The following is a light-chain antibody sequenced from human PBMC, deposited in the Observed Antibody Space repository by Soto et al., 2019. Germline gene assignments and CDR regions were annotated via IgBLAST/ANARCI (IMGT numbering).Light chain of an antibody. CDR3: QQYNNWPPT. CDR1: QSIRSQ. CDR2: GAS. Sequence: EIVMTQSPATLSVSPGEGATLSCRASQSIRSQLAWYQQRLGQAPRLLIDGASTRATGIPARFSGSGSGTEFTLTISGLQSEDFAVYYCQQYNNWPPTFGQGTKVEIK. J-gene: IGKJ1*01. V-gene: IGKV3-15*01.